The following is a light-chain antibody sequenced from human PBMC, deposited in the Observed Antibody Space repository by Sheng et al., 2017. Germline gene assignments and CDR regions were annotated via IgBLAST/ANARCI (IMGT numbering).Light chain of an antibody. CDR3: MQALQTPLT. J-gene: IGKJ4*01. V-gene: IGKV2-28*01. CDR1: QSLQHSNGYNY. Sequence: DIVMTQSPLSLPVIPGEPASISCRSSQSLQHSNGYNYLDWYLQKPGQSPQLLIYLGSNRASGVPDRFSGSGSGTDFTLKVSRVEAEDVGVYYCMQALQTPLTFGGGTKVEIK. CDR2: LGS.